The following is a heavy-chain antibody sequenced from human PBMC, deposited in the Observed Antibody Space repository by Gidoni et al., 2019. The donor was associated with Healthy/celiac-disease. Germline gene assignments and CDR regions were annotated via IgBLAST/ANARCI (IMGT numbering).Heavy chain of an antibody. CDR3: ARGTASPNWFDP. CDR1: GSYISSGGYY. J-gene: IGHJ5*02. V-gene: IGHV4-31*03. D-gene: IGHD5-18*01. Sequence: QVQLQEQGPGLVKPSQSLSLTCTVPGSYISSGGYYWSWIRQHPGMGLVWIVYIYYSGSTYYHPSLKIRFTISVDTSKNRFSLKLSSVTAADTAVYYCARGTASPNWFDPWGQGTLVTVSS. CDR2: IYYSGST.